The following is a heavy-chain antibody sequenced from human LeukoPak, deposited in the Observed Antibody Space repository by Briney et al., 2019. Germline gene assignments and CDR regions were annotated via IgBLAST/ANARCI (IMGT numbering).Heavy chain of an antibody. CDR2: ISYDGSNK. D-gene: IGHD4-17*01. CDR3: AKAVPATVTTYYFDY. Sequence: PGGSLRLSCAASGFTFSSYAMHWVRQAPGKGLEWVAVISYDGSNKYYADSVKGRFTISRDNAKNSLYLQMNSLRAEDTALYDCAKAVPATVTTYYFDYWGQGTLVTVSS. J-gene: IGHJ4*02. V-gene: IGHV3-30-3*01. CDR1: GFTFSSYA.